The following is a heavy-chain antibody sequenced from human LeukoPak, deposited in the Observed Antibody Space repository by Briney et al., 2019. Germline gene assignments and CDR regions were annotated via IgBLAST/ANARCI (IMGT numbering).Heavy chain of an antibody. Sequence: VRYLRLSCAASGFTFSSYAMNWVRQAPGKGLEWVASISGNGGSTYYADSVKGRFTISRDNSRNAVFLQMISPRDDDTAIYYCAKIERWLVHGFDLWGRGTLVTVSS. CDR2: ISGNGGST. D-gene: IGHD6-19*01. V-gene: IGHV3-23*01. J-gene: IGHJ2*01. CDR1: GFTFSSYA. CDR3: AKIERWLVHGFDL.